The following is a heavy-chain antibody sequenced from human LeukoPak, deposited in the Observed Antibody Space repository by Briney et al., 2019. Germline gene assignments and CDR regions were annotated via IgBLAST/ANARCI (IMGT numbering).Heavy chain of an antibody. Sequence: ASVKVSCKASGYTFTSYDINWVRQATGQGLEWMGWMNPNSGNTGYAQKFQGRVTITRNTSISTAYMELSSLRSEGTAVYYCARASKNIVVVPAARRGGIYAFDIWGQGTMVTVSS. CDR1: GYTFTSYD. J-gene: IGHJ3*02. V-gene: IGHV1-8*03. CDR3: ARASKNIVVVPAARRGGIYAFDI. D-gene: IGHD2-2*01. CDR2: MNPNSGNT.